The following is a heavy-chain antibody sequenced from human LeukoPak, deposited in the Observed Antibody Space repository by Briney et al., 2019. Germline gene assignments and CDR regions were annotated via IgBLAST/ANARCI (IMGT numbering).Heavy chain of an antibody. CDR1: GGSISSAGYY. J-gene: IGHJ4*02. CDR3: ARKRKGAYDFDF. V-gene: IGHV4-31*11. Sequence: SQTLSLTCAVSGGSISSAGYYWTWIRQHPGKGLEWIGYLYYSGNWFYNPSLESRVTISVDTSKNQFSLKLNSLSAADTAVYYCARKRKGAYDFDFWGQGTLVTVSA. D-gene: IGHD3-16*01. CDR2: LYYSGNW.